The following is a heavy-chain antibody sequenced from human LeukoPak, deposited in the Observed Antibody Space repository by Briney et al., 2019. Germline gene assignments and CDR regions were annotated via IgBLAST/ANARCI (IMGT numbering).Heavy chain of an antibody. CDR3: ARGSPGQLSPIFDY. V-gene: IGHV1-69*04. J-gene: IGHJ4*02. CDR2: IIPILGIA. D-gene: IGHD2-2*01. CDR1: GGTFSSYA. Sequence: ASVKVSCKASGGTFSSYAISWVRQAPGQGLEWMGRIIPILGIANYAQKFQGRVTITADKSTSTAYMELSSLRSEDTAVYYCARGSPGQLSPIFDYWGQGTLVTVSS.